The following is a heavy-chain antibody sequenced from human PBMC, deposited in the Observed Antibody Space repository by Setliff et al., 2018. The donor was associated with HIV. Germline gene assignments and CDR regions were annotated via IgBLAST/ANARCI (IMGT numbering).Heavy chain of an antibody. Sequence: LSLTCAVYGGSFSGYYWSWIRQPPGKGLEWIGEINHSGSTNYNPSLKSRVTISVDTSKNQFSLKLSSVTAADTAVYYCARGREGYYGSGSHFDYWGQGTLVTVSP. V-gene: IGHV4-34*01. J-gene: IGHJ4*02. CDR3: ARGREGYYGSGSHFDY. CDR1: GGSFSGYY. D-gene: IGHD3-10*01. CDR2: INHSGST.